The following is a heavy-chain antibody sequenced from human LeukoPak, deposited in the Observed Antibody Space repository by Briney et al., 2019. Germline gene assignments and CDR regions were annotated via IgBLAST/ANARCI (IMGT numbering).Heavy chain of an antibody. D-gene: IGHD3-16*02. CDR1: GYTLTELS. Sequence: ASVKVSCKVSGYTLTELSMHWVRQAPGKGLGWMGGFDPEDGETIYAQKFQGRVTMTEDTSTDTAYMELSSLRSEDTAVYYCATDLTYDYVWGSYPTDYWGQGTLVTVSS. J-gene: IGHJ4*02. V-gene: IGHV1-24*01. CDR2: FDPEDGET. CDR3: ATDLTYDYVWGSYPTDY.